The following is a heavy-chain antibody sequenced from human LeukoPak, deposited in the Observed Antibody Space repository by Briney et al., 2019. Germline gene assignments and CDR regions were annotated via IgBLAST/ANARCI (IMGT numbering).Heavy chain of an antibody. J-gene: IGHJ3*02. CDR1: GFTFSSYE. V-gene: IGHV3-48*03. Sequence: GGSLRLSCAASGFTFSSYEMNWVRQAPGKGLEWVSYISSSGSTIYYADSVKGRFTISRDNAKNSLYLQMNSLRAEDTAVYYCARDQGYYYDSALDIWGQGTMVTVSS. D-gene: IGHD3-22*01. CDR2: ISSSGSTI. CDR3: ARDQGYYYDSALDI.